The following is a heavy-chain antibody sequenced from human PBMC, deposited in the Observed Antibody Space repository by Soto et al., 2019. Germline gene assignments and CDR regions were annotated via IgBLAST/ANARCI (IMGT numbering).Heavy chain of an antibody. CDR3: ARERTRTADDYYYHCGMDV. J-gene: IGHJ6*02. V-gene: IGHV3-30-3*01. D-gene: IGHD1-7*01. Sequence: QVQLVESGGGVVQPGRSLRLSCAASGFTFSSYAMHWVRQAPGKGLEWVAVISYDGSNKYYADSVKGRFTISRDNSKHTLYLQMNSLRAEDTAVYYCARERTRTADDYYYHCGMDVWGQGTTVTVSS. CDR2: ISYDGSNK. CDR1: GFTFSSYA.